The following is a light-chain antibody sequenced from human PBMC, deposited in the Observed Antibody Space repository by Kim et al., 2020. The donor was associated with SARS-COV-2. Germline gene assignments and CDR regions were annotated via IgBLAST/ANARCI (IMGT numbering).Light chain of an antibody. CDR2: RND. J-gene: IGLJ1*01. CDR1: SNNGGENG. Sequence: QTDTLTCTGNSNNGGENGATWLQQHQGHPPKLLSFRNDNRPSGISERFSASRSGDTASLTITGLQPDDEADYYCSAWDNSLSVYVFGTGTKVTVL. CDR3: SAWDNSLSVYV. V-gene: IGLV10-54*01.